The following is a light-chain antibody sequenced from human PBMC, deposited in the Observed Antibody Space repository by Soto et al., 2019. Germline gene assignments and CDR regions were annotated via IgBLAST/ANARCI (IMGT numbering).Light chain of an antibody. J-gene: IGLJ1*01. Sequence: QSVLTQPPSASGSPGQSVAISCTGTSSDVGGYDYVSWYQQFPGKAPTLIIREVNKRPSGVPHRFSGSKSGNTASLTVSGLQAEDEADYYCSSYAGSNTHVFGTGTKLTVL. CDR2: EVN. CDR3: SSYAGSNTHV. V-gene: IGLV2-8*01. CDR1: SSDVGGYDY.